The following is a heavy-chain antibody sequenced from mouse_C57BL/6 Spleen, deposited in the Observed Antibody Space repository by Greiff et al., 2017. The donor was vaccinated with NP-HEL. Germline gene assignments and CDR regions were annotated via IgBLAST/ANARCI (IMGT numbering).Heavy chain of an antibody. V-gene: IGHV1-26*01. CDR1: GYTFTDYY. CDR3: AILVLYQLGGDY. D-gene: IGHD4-1*02. CDR2: INPNNGGT. Sequence: EVQLQQSGPELVKPGASVKISCKASGYTFTDYYMNWVKQSHGKSLEWIGDINPNNGGTSYNQKFKGKATLTVDKSSSTAYMELRSLTSEDSAVYYCAILVLYQLGGDYWGQGTTLTVSS. J-gene: IGHJ2*01.